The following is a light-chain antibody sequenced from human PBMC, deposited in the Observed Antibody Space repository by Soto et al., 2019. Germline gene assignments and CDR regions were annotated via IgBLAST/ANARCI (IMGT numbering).Light chain of an antibody. CDR2: DVT. Sequence: QSALTQPASVSGSPGQSITISCTGASGDVGGYNFVSWYQQYPGKAPKLMIHDVTARPSGVSIRFSGSKSGTTASLTISGLQPEDEADYSCCSYESSTSYVSGTGTKVT. CDR3: CSYESSTSYV. V-gene: IGLV2-14*01. J-gene: IGLJ1*01. CDR1: SGDVGGYNF.